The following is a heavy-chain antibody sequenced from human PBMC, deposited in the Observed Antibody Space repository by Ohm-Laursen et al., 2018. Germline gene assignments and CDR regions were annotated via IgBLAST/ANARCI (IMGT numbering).Heavy chain of an antibody. Sequence: SLRLSCTASGFTVSNNYMSWVRQAPGKGLEWVSVTYSGGSTYYADSVRGRFTISRDNSKNTLYLQMNSLRAEDTAMYYCARDGSPYCSGGTCPYGMDVWGQGTTVTVSS. CDR1: GFTVSNNY. CDR3: ARDGSPYCSGGTCPYGMDV. V-gene: IGHV3-53*01. J-gene: IGHJ6*02. D-gene: IGHD2-15*01. CDR2: TYSGGST.